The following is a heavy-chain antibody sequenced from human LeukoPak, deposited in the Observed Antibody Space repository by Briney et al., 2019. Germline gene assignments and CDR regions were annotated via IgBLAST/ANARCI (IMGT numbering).Heavy chain of an antibody. CDR3: ARDRVRSWFGELSRGYDYYYYIDV. CDR2: IYYSGST. Sequence: SETLSLTCSVSGGSIRDSSYYWALIRQPPGKGLEWIGSIYYSGSTYYNPSLQSRVTMSVDTSKNQFSLKLSSVTAADTAVYYCARDRVRSWFGELSRGYDYYYYIDVWGKGTTVTTSS. V-gene: IGHV4-39*07. D-gene: IGHD3-10*01. J-gene: IGHJ6*03. CDR1: GGSIRDSSYY.